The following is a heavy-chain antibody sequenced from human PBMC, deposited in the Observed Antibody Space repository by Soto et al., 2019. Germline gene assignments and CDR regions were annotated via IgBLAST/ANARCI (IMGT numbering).Heavy chain of an antibody. D-gene: IGHD3-10*01. V-gene: IGHV3-43*01. J-gene: IGHJ4*01. CDR1: GFIFDDFT. CDR2: INWDGRIA. CDR3: AKDEGAAVESPGD. Sequence: EVQLVESGGTVIQVGGSLRLSCAASGFIFDDFTMHWVRLVPGKGLQWVSYINWDGRIAMYADSVKGRFTISRDNTNNPLYLQMNRLRSADPALYYCAKDEGAAVESPGDWGHGTLVTVSS.